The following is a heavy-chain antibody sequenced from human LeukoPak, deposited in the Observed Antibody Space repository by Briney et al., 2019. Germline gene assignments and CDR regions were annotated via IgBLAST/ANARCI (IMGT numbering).Heavy chain of an antibody. CDR3: VGALWGPYRVDYFDY. V-gene: IGHV3-7*01. J-gene: IGHJ4*02. D-gene: IGHD3-16*01. CDR2: IKQDGREP. CDR1: GLTFRNYW. Sequence: GGSLRLSHAASGLTFRNYWMIWARRAPAKGLEYGAKIKQDGREPSSVASVRGRFTISRDHATRSLSQQMHSWRAEDPAVYYCVGALWGPYRVDYFDYWGQGTLVTVSS.